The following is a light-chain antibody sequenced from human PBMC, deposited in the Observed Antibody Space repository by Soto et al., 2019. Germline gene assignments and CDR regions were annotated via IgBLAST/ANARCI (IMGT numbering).Light chain of an antibody. CDR1: QSVSNNY. Sequence: EIVLTQSPGTLSLSPGERATLPCRASQSVSNNYLAWYQQKPGQAPRLLIYGASNRATGIPDRFSGSGAGTDFTLTISRLEPEDVAVYYCQQYGSSGTFGQGTKVDIK. CDR2: GAS. J-gene: IGKJ1*01. V-gene: IGKV3-20*01. CDR3: QQYGSSGT.